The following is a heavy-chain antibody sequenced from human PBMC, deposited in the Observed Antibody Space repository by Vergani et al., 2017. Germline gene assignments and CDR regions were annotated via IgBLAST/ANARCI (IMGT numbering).Heavy chain of an antibody. V-gene: IGHV3-15*01. CDR3: YYDFWAGYESGDV. CDR2: IRPKTDGETT. D-gene: IGHD3-3*01. CDR1: GFTFSSAW. Sequence: EVQLVESGGGLVQPGGSLRLSCAASGFTFSSAWMSWVRQAPGKGLEWVARIRPKTDGETTDYAAPVKGRFTISRDDSKKTAYLQMNRLTIEDTAVYYCYYDFWAGYESGDVWGKGTTVTVSS. J-gene: IGHJ6*04.